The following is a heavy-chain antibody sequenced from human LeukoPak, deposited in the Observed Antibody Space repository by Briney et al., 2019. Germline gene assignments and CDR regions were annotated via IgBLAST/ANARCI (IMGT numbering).Heavy chain of an antibody. D-gene: IGHD2-15*01. V-gene: IGHV1-69*02. CDR1: GGTFSSYT. Sequence: SVKVSCKASGGTFSSYTISWVRQAPGQGLEWMGRIIPILGIANYAQKFQGRVTITAVKSTSTAYMELSSLRSEDTAVYYCARVDCSGGSCLFDPWGQGTLVTVSS. CDR3: ARVDCSGGSCLFDP. J-gene: IGHJ5*02. CDR2: IIPILGIA.